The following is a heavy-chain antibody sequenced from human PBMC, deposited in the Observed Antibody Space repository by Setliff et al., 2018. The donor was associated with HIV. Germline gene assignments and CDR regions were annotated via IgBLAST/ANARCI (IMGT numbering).Heavy chain of an antibody. V-gene: IGHV4-34*01. J-gene: IGHJ4*02. CDR1: GGSFSDYY. D-gene: IGHD3-9*01. CDR2: VNRGRRT. Sequence: SETLSLTCALYGGSFSDYYWSWIRQPPGMGLEWIGEVNRGRRTNYNSSLKSRVTISIDTSRNQFSLTVSSVTAADTAVYYCARQTWEYYDTLTGYYRSPKNFDSWGQGTQVTVSS. CDR3: ARQTWEYYDTLTGYYRSPKNFDS.